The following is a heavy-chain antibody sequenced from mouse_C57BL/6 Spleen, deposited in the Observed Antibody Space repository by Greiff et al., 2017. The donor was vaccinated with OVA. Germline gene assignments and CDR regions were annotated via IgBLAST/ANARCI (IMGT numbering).Heavy chain of an antibody. CDR1: GYSITSGYD. CDR2: ISYSGST. CDR3: ARDRGDGFFAY. D-gene: IGHD2-3*01. V-gene: IGHV3-1*01. Sequence: EVQVVESGPGMVKPSQSLSLTCTVTGYSITSGYDWHWIRHFPGNKLEWMGYISYSGSTNYNPSLKSRISITHDTSKNHFFLKLNSVTTEDTATYYCARDRGDGFFAYWGQGTLVTVSA. J-gene: IGHJ3*01.